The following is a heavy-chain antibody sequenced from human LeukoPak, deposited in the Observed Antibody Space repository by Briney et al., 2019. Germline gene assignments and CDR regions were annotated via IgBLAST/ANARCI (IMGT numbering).Heavy chain of an antibody. J-gene: IGHJ4*02. Sequence: GGSLRLSCAASGFTFSSYEMNWVRQAPGKGLEWVSYISSSGSTIYYADSVKGRFTISRDNAKNSLYLQMNSLRAEDTAVYYCARDTMGATRLMIDYWGQGTLVTVSS. D-gene: IGHD1-26*01. CDR3: ARDTMGATRLMIDY. V-gene: IGHV3-48*03. CDR2: ISSSGSTI. CDR1: GFTFSSYE.